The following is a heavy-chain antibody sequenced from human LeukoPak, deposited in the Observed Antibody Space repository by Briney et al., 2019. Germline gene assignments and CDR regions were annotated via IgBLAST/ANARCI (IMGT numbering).Heavy chain of an antibody. CDR3: ASPGSNYDVLTGPGYCDY. CDR1: GGTFSSYA. Sequence: ASVKVSCKASGGTFSSYAISWVRQAPGQGLEWMGGINPNSGATNYAQNFQGRATMTRDTSISTAYMELSSLRSDDTAVYYCASPGSNYDVLTGPGYCDYWGQGTLVTASS. CDR2: INPNSGAT. D-gene: IGHD3-9*01. V-gene: IGHV1-2*02. J-gene: IGHJ4*02.